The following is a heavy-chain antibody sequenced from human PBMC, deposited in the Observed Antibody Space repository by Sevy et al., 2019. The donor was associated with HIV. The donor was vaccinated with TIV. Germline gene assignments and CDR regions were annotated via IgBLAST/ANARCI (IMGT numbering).Heavy chain of an antibody. D-gene: IGHD1-26*01. J-gene: IGHJ6*02. CDR3: ATSLVSGSYYYGMDV. CDR1: GFTFSSYG. CDR2: ISYDGSNK. V-gene: IGHV3-30*03. Sequence: GGSLRLSCAASGFTFSSYGMHWVRQAPGKGLEWVAVISYDGSNKYYADSVKGRFTISRDNSKNRLYLQMNSLRAEDTAVYYCATSLVSGSYYYGMDVWGQGTTVTVSS.